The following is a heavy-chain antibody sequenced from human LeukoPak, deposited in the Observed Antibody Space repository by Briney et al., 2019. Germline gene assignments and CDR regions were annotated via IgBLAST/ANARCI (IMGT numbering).Heavy chain of an antibody. D-gene: IGHD3-3*01. CDR3: ASSYYDFWSGYLGNWFDP. Sequence: GGSLRLSCAASGFTLSSYAMHWARQAPGKGLEWVAVISYDGSNKYYADSVKGRFIISRDNSKNTLYLQVNSLRAEDTAVYYCASSYYDFWSGYLGNWFDPWGQGTLVTVSS. V-gene: IGHV3-30-3*01. J-gene: IGHJ5*02. CDR1: GFTLSSYA. CDR2: ISYDGSNK.